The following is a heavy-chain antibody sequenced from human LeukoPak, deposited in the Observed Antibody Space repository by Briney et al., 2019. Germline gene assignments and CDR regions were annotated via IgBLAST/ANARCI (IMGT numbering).Heavy chain of an antibody. J-gene: IGHJ4*02. V-gene: IGHV3-13*01. Sequence: GGSLRLSCTASGFTLGRHDMHWVRQTTGEGLEWVAALASGSQTFYAGSVKGRSTVSREDAKNSLYLQMNSLRAGDTAVYYCVREARGYHYTYFDYWGQGTLVTVSS. CDR3: VREARGYHYTYFDY. CDR1: GFTLGRHD. D-gene: IGHD5-18*01. CDR2: LASGSQT.